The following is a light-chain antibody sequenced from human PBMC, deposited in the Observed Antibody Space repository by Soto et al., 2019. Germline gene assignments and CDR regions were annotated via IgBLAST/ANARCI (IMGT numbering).Light chain of an antibody. Sequence: QSALTQPPSTSGSPGQSVTISCTGTSGDVGGYKYVSWYQQHPGKAPKLMIYEVSKRPSGVPDRFSGSRSGNTASLTVSGLQAEDEADYYCSAYAHTNTVVFGGGTKVTVL. CDR1: SGDVGGYKY. CDR3: SAYAHTNTVV. CDR2: EVS. J-gene: IGLJ2*01. V-gene: IGLV2-8*01.